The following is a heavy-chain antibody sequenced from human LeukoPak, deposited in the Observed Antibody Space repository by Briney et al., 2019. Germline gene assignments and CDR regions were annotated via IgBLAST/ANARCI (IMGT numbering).Heavy chain of an antibody. CDR2: IRDDGGDT. CDR1: GFTFSGYW. D-gene: IGHD2-21*01. V-gene: IGHV3-7*01. CDR3: ARTVVEVGGYSDVYDI. Sequence: GSLRLSCAASGFTFSGYWMSWVRQAPGKGVEWVANIRDDGGDTYYIDSVKGRFTISRDNAKNSVDLQMNGLRAEDTALCYCARTVVEVGGYSDVYDIWGQGTMVTVSS. J-gene: IGHJ3*02.